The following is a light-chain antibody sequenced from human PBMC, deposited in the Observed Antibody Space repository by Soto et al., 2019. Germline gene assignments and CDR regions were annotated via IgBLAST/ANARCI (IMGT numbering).Light chain of an antibody. CDR2: AAS. J-gene: IGKJ5*01. Sequence: EIVLTQSPGSLSVSPGERATLSCRGSQSVSSSYLSWYQQKPCQAPRLLIFAASSRATGIPDRFSGSGSGTDFTLTISRLEPEDFAVYYCQQYGSPPITFGQGTRLEIK. CDR1: QSVSSSY. V-gene: IGKV3-20*01. CDR3: QQYGSPPIT.